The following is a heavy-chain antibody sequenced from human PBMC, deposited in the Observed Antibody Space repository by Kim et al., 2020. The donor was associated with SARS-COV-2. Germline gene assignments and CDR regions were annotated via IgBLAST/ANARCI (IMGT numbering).Heavy chain of an antibody. CDR3: ARDFLYSSSSMDY. J-gene: IGHJ4*02. D-gene: IGHD6-6*01. V-gene: IGHV3-21*01. Sequence: YADAVKGRITISRDNAKNSLYLQMNSLRAEDTAVYYCARDFLYSSSSMDYWGQGTLVTVSS.